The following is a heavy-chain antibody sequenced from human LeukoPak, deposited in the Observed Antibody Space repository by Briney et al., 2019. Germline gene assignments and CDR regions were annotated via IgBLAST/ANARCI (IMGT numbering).Heavy chain of an antibody. CDR2: MGAYNGNT. CDR3: AREEVAAAGTQFDY. J-gene: IGHJ4*02. Sequence: ASVNVSCKASGYTFTSYGRSGVRQAPGQGGEWMGWMGAYNGNTNYAQKLQGRVTMTTDTSTSTAYMELRSLRSDDTAVYYCAREEVAAAGTQFDYWGQGTLVTVSS. CDR1: GYTFTSYG. D-gene: IGHD6-13*01. V-gene: IGHV1-18*01.